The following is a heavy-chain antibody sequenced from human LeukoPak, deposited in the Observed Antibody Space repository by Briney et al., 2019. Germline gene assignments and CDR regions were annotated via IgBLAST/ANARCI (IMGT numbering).Heavy chain of an antibody. J-gene: IGHJ6*02. CDR3: AKDLTLTRYRTYGMDV. V-gene: IGHV3-23*01. CDR2: ISGSGGST. Sequence: GGSLRLSCAASGFTFSSYAMSWVRQAPGKGLEWVSAISGSGGSTYYADSVKGRFTISRDNSKNTLYLQMNSLRAEDTAVYYCAKDLTLTRYRTYGMDVWGQGTTVTVSS. CDR1: GFTFSSYA. D-gene: IGHD5-18*01.